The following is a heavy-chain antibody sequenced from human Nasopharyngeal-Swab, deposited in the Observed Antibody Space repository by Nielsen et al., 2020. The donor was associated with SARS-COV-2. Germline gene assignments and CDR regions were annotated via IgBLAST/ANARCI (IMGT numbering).Heavy chain of an antibody. CDR3: GRDLGGRFST. CDR2: IDEHGSTI. Sequence: GESLKISCVASGFTFSSYWMHWVRQVPGKGLVWVSRIDEHGSTINHADSVEGRFTISRDNAKNTIFLQMNSLRAEDTAVYYCGRDLGGRFSTWGQGTLVTVSS. V-gene: IGHV3-74*01. CDR1: GFTFSSYW. J-gene: IGHJ5*02. D-gene: IGHD3-16*01.